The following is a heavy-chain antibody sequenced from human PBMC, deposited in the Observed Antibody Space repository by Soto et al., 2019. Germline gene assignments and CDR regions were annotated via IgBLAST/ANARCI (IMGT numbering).Heavy chain of an antibody. J-gene: IGHJ4*02. V-gene: IGHV1-69*13. CDR3: ARSVDSSGCPSF. CDR1: GGSFSSYA. D-gene: IGHD6-19*01. CDR2: IIPIFGTA. Sequence: SVKVSCKASGGSFSSYAISWVRQAPGQGLEWMGGIIPIFGTANYAQKFQGRVTITADESTSTAYMELSSLRSEDTAVYYCARSVDSSGCPSFCGQGTLVIVSS.